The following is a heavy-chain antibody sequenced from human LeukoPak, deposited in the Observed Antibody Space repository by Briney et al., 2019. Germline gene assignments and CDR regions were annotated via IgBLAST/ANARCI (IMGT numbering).Heavy chain of an antibody. CDR3: ANSPGIGTYGDRSTAVDY. CDR2: ISYDGTNK. D-gene: IGHD4-17*01. Sequence: PGGSLRFSCSASGFSFSYYGFHWVRQAPGKGLEWVALISYDGTNKYYADSVKGRFTISRDNSKNTLFLQMNSLRAEDTAVYYCANSPGIGTYGDRSTAVDYWGQGTLVTVSS. CDR1: GFSFSYYG. V-gene: IGHV3-30*18. J-gene: IGHJ4*02.